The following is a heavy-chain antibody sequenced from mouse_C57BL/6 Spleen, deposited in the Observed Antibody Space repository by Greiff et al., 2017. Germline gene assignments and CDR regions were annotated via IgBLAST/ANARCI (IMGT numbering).Heavy chain of an antibody. CDR3: AKTYGRTYIDV. D-gene: IGHD1-1*01. CDR2: IWGDGST. J-gene: IGHJ1*03. V-gene: IGHV2-3*01. Sequence: VKLMESGPGLVAPAQSLSITCTVSGFSLTSSGVSWVRQPPGKGLEWLGVIWGDGSTNYHSALISRLSISKDNSKSQVFLKLNSLQTDDTAAYYCAKTYGRTYIDVWGTGTPVTASS. CDR1: GFSLTSSG.